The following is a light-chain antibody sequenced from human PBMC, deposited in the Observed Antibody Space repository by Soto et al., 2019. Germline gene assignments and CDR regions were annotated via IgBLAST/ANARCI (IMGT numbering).Light chain of an antibody. Sequence: DIQMTQSPSTLSASLGDRVTITCRASQSISRWWAWYQQKPGKAPKLMIYDASSLESGVPSRFRGSGSGTEFTLTISSLQPDDFATYYCQQYLSYSTGTFGQGTKGEIK. CDR3: QQYLSYSTGT. J-gene: IGKJ1*01. V-gene: IGKV1-5*01. CDR2: DAS. CDR1: QSISRW.